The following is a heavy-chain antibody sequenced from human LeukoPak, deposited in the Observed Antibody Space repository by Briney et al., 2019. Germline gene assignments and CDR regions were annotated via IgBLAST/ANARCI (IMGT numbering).Heavy chain of an antibody. CDR2: INPNSGGT. Sequence: GASVKVSCKASGYTFTSDDINWVRQATGQGLEWMGWINPNSGGTNYAQKFQGRVTMTRDTSISTAYMELSRLRSDDTAVYYCARIGNDGYFDYWGQGTLVTVSS. CDR1: GYTFTSDD. V-gene: IGHV1-2*02. D-gene: IGHD1-1*01. J-gene: IGHJ4*02. CDR3: ARIGNDGYFDY.